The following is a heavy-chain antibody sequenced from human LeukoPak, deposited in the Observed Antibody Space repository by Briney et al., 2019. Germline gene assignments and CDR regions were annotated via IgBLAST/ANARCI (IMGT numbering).Heavy chain of an antibody. CDR3: TTTKETGGWWVGHYFDY. CDR2: FDPEDGET. Sequence: ASVTVSCKVSGYTLTKISMHWVRQAPGKGLEWMGGFDPEDGETIYAQKFQGRVTMTEDTSTHTAYMEVSSLRSEDTAVYYCTTTKETGGWWVGHYFDYWGQGTLVTVSS. V-gene: IGHV1-24*01. D-gene: IGHD6-19*01. J-gene: IGHJ4*02. CDR1: GYTLTKIS.